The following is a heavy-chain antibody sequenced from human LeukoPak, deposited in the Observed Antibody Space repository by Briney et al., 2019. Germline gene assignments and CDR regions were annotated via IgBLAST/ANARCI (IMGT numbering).Heavy chain of an antibody. Sequence: ASVKVSCKASGYTFTSYDINWVRQAPGQGLEWMGWMNPNSGNTGYAQKFQGRVTMTRNTSISTAYMELSSLRSEDTAVYYCARSQSSWRRYYYYMDVWGKGTTVTVSS. CDR1: GYTFTSYD. J-gene: IGHJ6*03. CDR2: MNPNSGNT. V-gene: IGHV1-8*01. CDR3: ARSQSSWRRYYYYMDV.